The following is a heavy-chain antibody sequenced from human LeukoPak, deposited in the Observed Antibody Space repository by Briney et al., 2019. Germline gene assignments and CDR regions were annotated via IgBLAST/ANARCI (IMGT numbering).Heavy chain of an antibody. Sequence: PGGSLRLSCAASGFTFDDFAMHWVRQAPGKGLEWVSLISGDGGSTYYADSVKGRFTISRDNSKNSLYLQMNSLKTNDLVLYYCAEYMVQLGPDCYFDLWGHGTLVTVSS. D-gene: IGHD6-6*01. J-gene: IGHJ2*01. CDR2: ISGDGGST. CDR3: AEYMVQLGPDCYFDL. V-gene: IGHV3-43*02. CDR1: GFTFDDFA.